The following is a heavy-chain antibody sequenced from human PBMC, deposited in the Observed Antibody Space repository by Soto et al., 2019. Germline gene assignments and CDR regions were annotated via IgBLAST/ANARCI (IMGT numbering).Heavy chain of an antibody. J-gene: IGHJ4*02. CDR3: ARTTRMTTMIDY. CDR2: VYYSGGT. V-gene: IGHV4-59*01. D-gene: IGHD4-17*01. CDR1: NDSISSYY. Sequence: SETLSLTCTVSNDSISSYYWSWIRQPPGKGLEWIGYVYYSGGTKYNPSLKSRLTMSLDMSKKQFSLRLTSVTAADTAVYFCARTTRMTTMIDYWSQGTQVTVSS.